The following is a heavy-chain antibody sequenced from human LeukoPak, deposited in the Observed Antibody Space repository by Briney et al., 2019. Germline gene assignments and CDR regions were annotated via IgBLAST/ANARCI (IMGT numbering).Heavy chain of an antibody. V-gene: IGHV3-74*03. J-gene: IGHJ4*02. CDR3: ARNRGVVGALVY. CDR2: INGDGSST. D-gene: IGHD2-15*01. CDR1: GFTFSSYW. Sequence: GGSLRLSCVASGFTFSSYWMHWVRQAPGKGLLRVSRINGDGSSTTYADSVKGRFTISRDDAKSTLYLQMNSLRAEDTAVYYCARNRGVVGALVYWGQGTRVTVSS.